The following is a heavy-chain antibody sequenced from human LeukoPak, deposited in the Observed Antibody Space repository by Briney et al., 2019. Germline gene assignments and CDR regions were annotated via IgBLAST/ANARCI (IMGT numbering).Heavy chain of an antibody. J-gene: IGHJ5*02. D-gene: IGHD3-10*01. Sequence: SVKVSCKASGGTFSSYAISWVRQAPGQGPEWMGGIIPIFGTANYAQKFQGRVTITADESTSTAYMELSSLRSEDTAVYYCARILPTGFGELWLDPWGQGTLVTVSS. V-gene: IGHV1-69*01. CDR1: GGTFSSYA. CDR2: IIPIFGTA. CDR3: ARILPTGFGELWLDP.